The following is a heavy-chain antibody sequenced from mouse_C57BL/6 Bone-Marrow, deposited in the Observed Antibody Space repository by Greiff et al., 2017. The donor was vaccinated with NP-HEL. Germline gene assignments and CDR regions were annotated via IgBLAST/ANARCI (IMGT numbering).Heavy chain of an antibody. V-gene: IGHV1-81*01. J-gene: IGHJ2*01. D-gene: IGHD3-2*02. CDR1: GYTFTSYG. CDR3: AREAGGLYYFDY. Sequence: VQLQQSGAELARPGASVKLPCKASGYTFTSYGISWVKQRTGQGLEWIGEIYPRSGNTYYNEKFKGKATLTADKSSSTAYMELRSLTSEDSAVYFCAREAGGLYYFDYWGQGTTLTVSS. CDR2: IYPRSGNT.